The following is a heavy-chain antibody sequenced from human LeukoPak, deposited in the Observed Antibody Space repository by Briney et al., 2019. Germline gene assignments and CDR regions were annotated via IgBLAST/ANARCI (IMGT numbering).Heavy chain of an antibody. CDR2: IYGGGST. D-gene: IGHD3-22*01. V-gene: IGHV3-53*04. CDR3: AREPYYYDSSGYYSLGYFDL. Sequence: GGSLRLSCAASGFTVSSNYMSWVRQAPGKGLEWVSVIYGGGSTYYADSVKGRFTISRHNSKNTLYLQMNSLRAKDTAVYYCAREPYYYDSSGYYSLGYFDLWGRGTLVTVFS. J-gene: IGHJ2*01. CDR1: GFTVSSNY.